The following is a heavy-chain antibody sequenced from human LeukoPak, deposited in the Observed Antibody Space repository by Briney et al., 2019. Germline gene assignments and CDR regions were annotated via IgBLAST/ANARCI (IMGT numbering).Heavy chain of an antibody. CDR2: ISGSGGST. D-gene: IGHD2-15*01. CDR3: AKGVKGYCSGGSCYFPSY. J-gene: IGHJ4*02. CDR1: GFTFSSYA. V-gene: IGHV3-23*01. Sequence: GGSLRLSCAASGFTFSSYAMSWVRQAPGKGLEWVSAISGSGGSTYYADSVKGRFTISRDNSKNTLYLQMNSLRAEDTAVYYCAKGVKGYCSGGSCYFPSYWGQGTLVTVSP.